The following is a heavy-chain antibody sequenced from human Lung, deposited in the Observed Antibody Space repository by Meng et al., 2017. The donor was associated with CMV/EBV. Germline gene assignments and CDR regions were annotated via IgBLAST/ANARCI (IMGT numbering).Heavy chain of an antibody. Sequence: GESLKIFCEASGFTFNSYSMNWVRQAPGKGLEWVANIKEDGSEQHYVESVKGRFTISRDNAKNSLYLQMNSLRAEDTAVYYCVTVRYDAKGSTYYRSFDYWGQGTLVTVSS. CDR3: VTVRYDAKGSTYYRSFDY. J-gene: IGHJ4*02. CDR2: IKEDGSEQ. D-gene: IGHD4/OR15-4a*01. V-gene: IGHV3-7*01. CDR1: GFTFNSYS.